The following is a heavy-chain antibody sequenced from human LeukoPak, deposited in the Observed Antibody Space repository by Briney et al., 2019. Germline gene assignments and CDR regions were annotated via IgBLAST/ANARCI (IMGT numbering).Heavy chain of an antibody. Sequence: GGSLRLSCAASGSTFSSYGMHWVRQAPGKGLEWVAVISYDGSNKYYADSVKGRFTISRDNSKNTLYLQMNSLRAEDTAVYYCAKDLGGRYRNYFDYWGQGTLVTVSS. V-gene: IGHV3-30*18. CDR1: GSTFSSYG. D-gene: IGHD6-19*01. CDR2: ISYDGSNK. CDR3: AKDLGGRYRNYFDY. J-gene: IGHJ4*02.